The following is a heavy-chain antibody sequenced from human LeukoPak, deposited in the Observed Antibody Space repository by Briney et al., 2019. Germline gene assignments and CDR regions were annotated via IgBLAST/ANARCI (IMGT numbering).Heavy chain of an antibody. D-gene: IGHD5-18*01. Sequence: SETLSLTCTVSGGSISSGDYYWSWIRQPPGKGLEWIGYIYYSGSTNYNPSLKSRVTISVDTSKNQFSLKLSSVTAADTAVYYCARELGARLGYSYGDNWYFDLWGRGTLVTVSS. V-gene: IGHV4-61*08. CDR1: GGSISSGDYY. CDR2: IYYSGST. CDR3: ARELGARLGYSYGDNWYFDL. J-gene: IGHJ2*01.